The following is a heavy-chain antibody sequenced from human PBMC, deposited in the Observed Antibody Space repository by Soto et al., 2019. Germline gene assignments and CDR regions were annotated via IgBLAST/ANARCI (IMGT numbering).Heavy chain of an antibody. Sequence: PVGSLRLSCAASGFTFSSYAISWVRQAQGKGLEWVSAISKNGGSTYYADSVKGRFTISRDNSKNTLYLQMNSLRAEDTAVYYCAKPPCGEEYFQHWGQGALVTVSS. CDR3: AKPPCGEEYFQH. CDR2: ISKNGGST. V-gene: IGHV3-23*01. D-gene: IGHD4-17*01. J-gene: IGHJ1*01. CDR1: GFTFSSYA.